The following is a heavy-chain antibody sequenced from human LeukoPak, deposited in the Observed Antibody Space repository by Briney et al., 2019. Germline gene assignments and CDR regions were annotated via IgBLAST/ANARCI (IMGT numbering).Heavy chain of an antibody. CDR3: ASMGSDGFDI. Sequence: GASVKVSCKASGYTFSSYAMNWVRQAPGQGLEFMGWINTYTGNPTYAQAFTGRFVFSVDTSVSTAYLQIRSLKTEDTAVYYCASMGSDGFDIWGQGTVVSVSS. CDR1: GYTFSSYA. J-gene: IGHJ3*02. V-gene: IGHV7-4-1*01. CDR2: INTYTGNP.